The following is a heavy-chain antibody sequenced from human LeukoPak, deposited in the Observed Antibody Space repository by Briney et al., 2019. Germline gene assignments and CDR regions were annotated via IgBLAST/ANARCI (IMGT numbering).Heavy chain of an antibody. J-gene: IGHJ4*02. Sequence: GGSLRLSCTASGFTFSSYWMTWVRQAPDKGLKTVANIKQDGGEMYYVDSLKRRFTISRDNAKNSLYLQINSLRAEDTAVYYCARGWLQLDYWGQGALVTVSS. CDR3: ARGWLQLDY. D-gene: IGHD5-24*01. V-gene: IGHV3-7*03. CDR1: GFTFSSYW. CDR2: IKQDGGEM.